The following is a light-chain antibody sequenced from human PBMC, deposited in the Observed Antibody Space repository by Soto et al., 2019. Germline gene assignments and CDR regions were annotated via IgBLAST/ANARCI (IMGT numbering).Light chain of an antibody. CDR1: SSDVGGYNY. V-gene: IGLV2-14*01. J-gene: IGLJ2*01. Sequence: QSVLTQPASVSGSPGQSITISCTGTSSDVGGYNYVSWYQQHPGKAPKLMIYEVSERPSGVSNRFSGSKSGNTASLVISGLQAEDEADYYCSSYRTGSRVFGGGTQLTVL. CDR3: SSYRTGSRV. CDR2: EVS.